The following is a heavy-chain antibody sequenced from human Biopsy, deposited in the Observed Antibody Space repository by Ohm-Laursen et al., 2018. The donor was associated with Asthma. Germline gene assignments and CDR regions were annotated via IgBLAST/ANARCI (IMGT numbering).Heavy chain of an antibody. Sequence: SLRLSCAASGFAVSRDHMFWVRQAPGKGLEWVSVIYSGGTSHTADSVRGRFTISRDYSKNTLYRQMHSLRAEDTAVYYCVRGDSSNWSHYYFDYWGQGTLVTVSS. J-gene: IGHJ4*02. CDR3: VRGDSSNWSHYYFDY. D-gene: IGHD3-22*01. CDR2: IYSGGTS. CDR1: GFAVSRDH. V-gene: IGHV3-53*01.